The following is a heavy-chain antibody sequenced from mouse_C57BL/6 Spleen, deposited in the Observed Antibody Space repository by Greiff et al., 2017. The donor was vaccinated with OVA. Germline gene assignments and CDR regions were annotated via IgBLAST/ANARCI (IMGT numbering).Heavy chain of an antibody. CDR3: ARAPFTTVVASYYFDY. CDR2: IYPGGGYT. Sequence: VQLQQSGAELVRPGTSVKMSCKASGYTFTNYWIGWAKQRPGHGLEWIGDIYPGGGYTNYNEKFKGKATLTADKSSSTAYMQFSSLTSEDSAIYYCARAPFTTVVASYYFDYWGQGTTLTVSS. J-gene: IGHJ2*01. CDR1: GYTFTNYW. V-gene: IGHV1-63*01. D-gene: IGHD1-1*01.